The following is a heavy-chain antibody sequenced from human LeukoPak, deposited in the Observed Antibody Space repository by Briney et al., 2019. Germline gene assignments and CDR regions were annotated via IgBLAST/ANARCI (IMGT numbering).Heavy chain of an antibody. V-gene: IGHV1-2*02. D-gene: IGHD2-15*01. CDR3: ARFYSLRHSAQGY. J-gene: IGHJ4*02. Sequence: ASVKVSCKASGYTLTGYYMHWVRQAPGQGLEWMGWINPNSGGTNYAQKFQGRVTMTRDTSISTAYMELSRLRPDDTAVYYCARFYSLRHSAQGYWGRGTLVTVST. CDR1: GYTLTGYY. CDR2: INPNSGGT.